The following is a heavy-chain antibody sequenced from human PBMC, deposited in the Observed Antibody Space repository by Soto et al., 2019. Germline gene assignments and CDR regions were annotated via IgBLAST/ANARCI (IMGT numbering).Heavy chain of an antibody. CDR3: ASFRNFWSGYPH. CDR2: ISSSGSTI. Sequence: EVQLVESGGGLVQPGGSLRLSCAASGFTFSSYEMNWVRQAPGKGLEWVSYISSSGSTIYYADSVKGRFTISRDNAKNSLYMQMNSLRAEDTAVYYCASFRNFWSGYPHWGQGTLVTVSS. J-gene: IGHJ4*02. CDR1: GFTFSSYE. D-gene: IGHD3-3*01. V-gene: IGHV3-48*03.